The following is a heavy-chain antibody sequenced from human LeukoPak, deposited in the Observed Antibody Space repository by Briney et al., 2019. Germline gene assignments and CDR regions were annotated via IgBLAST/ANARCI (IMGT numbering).Heavy chain of an antibody. CDR1: GYTFTSYD. CDR2: MNPNSGNT. V-gene: IGHV1-8*01. J-gene: IGHJ5*02. CDR3: ARRAIAARRANWFDP. D-gene: IGHD6-6*01. Sequence: ASVKVSCKASGYTFTSYDINWVRQATGQGLEWMGWMNPNSGNTGYAQKFQGRVTMTRNTSISTAYMELSSLRSEDTAVYYCARRAIAARRANWFDPWGQGTLVTVSS.